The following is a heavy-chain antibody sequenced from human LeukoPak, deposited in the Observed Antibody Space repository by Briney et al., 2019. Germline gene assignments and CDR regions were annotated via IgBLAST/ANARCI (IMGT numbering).Heavy chain of an antibody. D-gene: IGHD3-3*01. CDR1: GYTFTSYG. CDR3: ARVTLEWLLYQYYFDY. J-gene: IGHJ4*02. V-gene: IGHV1-18*01. Sequence: GASVKVSCKASGYTFTSYGIGWVRQAPGQGLEWMGWISAYNGNTNYAQKLQGRVTMTTDTSTSTAYMELRSLRSDDTAVYYCARVTLEWLLYQYYFDYWGQGTLVTVSS. CDR2: ISAYNGNT.